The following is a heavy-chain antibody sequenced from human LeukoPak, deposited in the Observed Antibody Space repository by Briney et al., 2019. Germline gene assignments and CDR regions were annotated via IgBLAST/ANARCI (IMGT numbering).Heavy chain of an antibody. Sequence: GGSLRLSCAASGFTFSSYAMHWVRQAPGKGLEWVAVISYDGSNKYYADSVKGRFTISRDNSKNTLYLQMNSLRAEDTTVYYCAREAVEMATTAGFDYWGQGTLVTVSS. CDR3: AREAVEMATTAGFDY. D-gene: IGHD5-24*01. J-gene: IGHJ4*02. CDR1: GFTFSSYA. V-gene: IGHV3-30-3*01. CDR2: ISYDGSNK.